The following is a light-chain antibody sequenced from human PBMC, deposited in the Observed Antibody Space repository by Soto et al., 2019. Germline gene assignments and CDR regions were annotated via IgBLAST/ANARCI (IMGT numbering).Light chain of an antibody. CDR2: DAS. CDR1: QRVRSY. J-gene: IGKJ4*01. V-gene: IGKV3-11*01. CDR3: QQRTS. Sequence: EIVLTQSTATLSLSPGERATLSCRASQRVRSYLAWYQQKPGQAPRLLIYDASNMATGIQARFSGSGSGTGFTLTISSLEPEDFAVYYCQQRTSFGGGTKVEIK.